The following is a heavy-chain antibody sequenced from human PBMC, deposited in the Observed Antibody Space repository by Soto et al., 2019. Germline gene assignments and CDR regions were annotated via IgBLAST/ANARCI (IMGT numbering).Heavy chain of an antibody. CDR1: GFTFSYDV. V-gene: IGHV3-30*18. Sequence: QVQLVQSGGGVVQPGRSLRLSCAASGFTFSYDVTHWVRQAPGKGLEWVAVISHDGNNKYYADSVKGRFTISRDNSKNTLYLQMNSLTTEDTAVYYCAKGGPDCASTTCYLLVAFDIWGQGTMVTVSS. CDR2: ISHDGNNK. CDR3: AKGGPDCASTTCYLLVAFDI. D-gene: IGHD2-2*01. J-gene: IGHJ3*02.